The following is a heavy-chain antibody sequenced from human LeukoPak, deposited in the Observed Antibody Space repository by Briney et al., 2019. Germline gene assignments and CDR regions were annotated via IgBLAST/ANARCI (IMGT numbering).Heavy chain of an antibody. J-gene: IGHJ5*02. V-gene: IGHV1-18*01. CDR2: ISAYNGNT. CDR3: ARAELVTGWYSSSGEEYWFDP. Sequence: ASVKVSCKASGYTFTSYGISWVRQAPGQGLEWMGWISAYNGNTNYAQKPQGRVTMTTDTSTSTAYMELGSLRSDDTAVYYCARAELVTGWYSSSGEEYWFDPWGQGTLVTVSS. D-gene: IGHD6-13*01. CDR1: GYTFTSYG.